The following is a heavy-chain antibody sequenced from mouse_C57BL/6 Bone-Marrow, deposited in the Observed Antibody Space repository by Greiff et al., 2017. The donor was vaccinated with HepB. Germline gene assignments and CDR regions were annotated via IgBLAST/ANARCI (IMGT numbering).Heavy chain of an antibody. Sequence: QVQLQQSGAELVKPGASVKLSCKASGYTFTSYWMQWVKQRPGQGLEWIGEIDPSDSYTNYNQKFKGKATLTVDTSSSTAYMQLSSLTSEDSAVYYCARSGSYFYAMDYWGQGTSVTVSS. CDR3: ARSGSYFYAMDY. J-gene: IGHJ4*01. V-gene: IGHV1-50*01. CDR2: IDPSDSYT. D-gene: IGHD1-1*02. CDR1: GYTFTSYW.